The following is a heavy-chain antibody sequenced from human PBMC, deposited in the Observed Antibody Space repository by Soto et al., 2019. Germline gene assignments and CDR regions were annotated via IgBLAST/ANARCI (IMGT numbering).Heavy chain of an antibody. J-gene: IGHJ5*02. CDR2: IYSGGST. CDR1: GFTVSSNY. Sequence: GGSLRLSCAASGFTVSSNYMSWVRQAPGKGLEWVSVIYSGGSTYYADSVKGRFTMSRDNSKNTLHLQMNSLRAEDTAVYYCAKHRNYYGSGASNWFDPWGQGTLVTVSS. V-gene: IGHV3-53*01. CDR3: AKHRNYYGSGASNWFDP. D-gene: IGHD3-10*01.